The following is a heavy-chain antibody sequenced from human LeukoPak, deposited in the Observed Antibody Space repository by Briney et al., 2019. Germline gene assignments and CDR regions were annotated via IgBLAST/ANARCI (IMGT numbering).Heavy chain of an antibody. CDR2: IWYDGSNK. CDR3: ARLRTKWSIDY. CDR1: GFTFTSYG. Sequence: GGSLRLSCAASGFTFTSYGLNWVRQAPGKGLEWVAVIWYDGSNKYYADSVKGRFVISRDQSKNTLFLQMNSLRAEDTAVYYCARLRTKWSIDYWGQGTLVTVSS. J-gene: IGHJ4*02. D-gene: IGHD2-8*01. V-gene: IGHV3-33*01.